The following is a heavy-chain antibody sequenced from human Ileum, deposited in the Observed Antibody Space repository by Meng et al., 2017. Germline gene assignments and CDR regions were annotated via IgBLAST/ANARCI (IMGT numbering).Heavy chain of an antibody. D-gene: IGHD5-18*01. Sequence: GESLKISCAASGFTVSSYEMNWVRQAPGKGLEWVSYISSSSTTIYYADSVKGRFTITRDNAKNSLYLQMNSLRAEDTAVYYCARDQGRSSYGEGDYWGQGTLVTVSS. CDR2: ISSSSTTI. V-gene: IGHV3-48*03. J-gene: IGHJ4*02. CDR1: GFTVSSYE. CDR3: ARDQGRSSYGEGDY.